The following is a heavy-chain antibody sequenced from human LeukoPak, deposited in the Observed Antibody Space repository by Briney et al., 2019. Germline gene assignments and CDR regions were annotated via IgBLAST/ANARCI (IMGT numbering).Heavy chain of an antibody. CDR1: GGSISSGSYY. CDR2: IYTSGST. J-gene: IGHJ5*02. CDR3: ARDPYANWFDP. V-gene: IGHV4-61*02. Sequence: SQALSLTCTVSGGSISSGSYYWSWIRQPAGKGLEWIGRIYTSGSTNYNPSLKSRVTISVDTSKNQFSLKLSSVTAADTAVYYCARDPYANWFDPWGQGTLVTVSS.